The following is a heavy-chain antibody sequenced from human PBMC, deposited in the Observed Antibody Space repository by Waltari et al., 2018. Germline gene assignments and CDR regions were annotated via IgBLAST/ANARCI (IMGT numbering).Heavy chain of an antibody. J-gene: IGHJ4*02. CDR1: GYSIISGYY. CDR3: SRQVLGYCTSAACRRLES. D-gene: IGHD2-2*03. CDR2: IYHAGDT. V-gene: IGHV4-38-2*01. Sequence: QVQLQESGPGLVKPSETLSLTGDVSGYSIISGYYWGWIGQSPGKGLEWIATIYHAGDTFYNPSLKSRVTISMDTSKNQFSLKLNSVTAADTAVYFCSRQVLGYCTSAACRRLESWGQGTLVTVSS.